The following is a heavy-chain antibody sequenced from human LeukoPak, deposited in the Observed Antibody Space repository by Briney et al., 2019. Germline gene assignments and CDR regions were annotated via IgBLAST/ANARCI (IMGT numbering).Heavy chain of an antibody. CDR3: ARDRRLGDYNDAFDI. J-gene: IGHJ3*02. Sequence: GGSLRLSCAASGFTFSSYSMNWVRQAPGKGLEWVSSISSSSSYIYCADSVKGRFTISRDNAKNSLYLQMNSLRAEDTAVYYCARDRRLGDYNDAFDIWGQGTMVTVSS. V-gene: IGHV3-21*01. CDR2: ISSSSSYI. CDR1: GFTFSSYS. D-gene: IGHD4-17*01.